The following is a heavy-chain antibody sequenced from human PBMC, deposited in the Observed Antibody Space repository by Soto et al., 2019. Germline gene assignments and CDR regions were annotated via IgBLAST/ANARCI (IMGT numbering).Heavy chain of an antibody. CDR2: IYKSTTT. CDR3: ARGRYCLTGRCFPNWFDS. Sequence: SETLSLTCSVSCDSISTVDYFWAWIRQPPGQALEYIGYIYKSTTTYYNPSFESRVAISLDTSKSQFSLTVTSVTAADTAVYFCARGRYCLTGRCFPNWFDSWGQGTLVTVSS. V-gene: IGHV4-30-4*01. D-gene: IGHD2-15*01. J-gene: IGHJ5*01. CDR1: CDSISTVDYF.